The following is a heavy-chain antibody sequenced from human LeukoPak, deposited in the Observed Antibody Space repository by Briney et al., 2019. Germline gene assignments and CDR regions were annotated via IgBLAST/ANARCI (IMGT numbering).Heavy chain of an antibody. CDR3: AKTVYYYDSRNSYYFDS. V-gene: IGHV3-23*01. J-gene: IGHJ4*02. D-gene: IGHD3-22*01. CDR2: IRGSGGTT. CDR1: GFTFSIYD. Sequence: GGSLRLSCAASGFTFSIYDMSWVRQAPGKGLEWVSGIRGSGGTTYYADSVTGRFTISRDNSKSTVYLQMSSLRAEDTAVYYCAKTVYYYDSRNSYYFDSWGQGALVTVSS.